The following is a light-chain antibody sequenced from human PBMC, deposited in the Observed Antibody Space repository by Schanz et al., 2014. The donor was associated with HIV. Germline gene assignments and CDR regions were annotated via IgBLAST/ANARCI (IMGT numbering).Light chain of an antibody. CDR2: DVN. V-gene: IGLV2-14*03. Sequence: QSVLTQPASVSGSPGQSVTISCTGTSSDVGGYNYVSWYQQHPNKAPKLIIYDVNYRPSGISNRFSGSKSGNTASLTISGLQAEDEGDYYCSTYTTSNTWVFGGGTKVTVL. CDR3: STYTTSNTWV. CDR1: SSDVGGYNY. J-gene: IGLJ3*02.